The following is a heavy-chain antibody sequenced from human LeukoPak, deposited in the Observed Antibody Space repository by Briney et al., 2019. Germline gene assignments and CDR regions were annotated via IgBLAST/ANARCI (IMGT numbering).Heavy chain of an antibody. CDR3: ARDFGYYYDSSGYGDY. CDR1: GYSISGGYY. CDR2: IYHSGST. J-gene: IGHJ4*02. V-gene: IGHV4-38-2*02. Sequence: SETLSLTCTVSGYSISGGYYWGWIRQPPGKGLEWIGSIYHSGSTYYNPSLKSRVTISVDTSKNQFSLKLSSVTAADTAVYYCARDFGYYYDSSGYGDYWGQGTLVTVSS. D-gene: IGHD3-22*01.